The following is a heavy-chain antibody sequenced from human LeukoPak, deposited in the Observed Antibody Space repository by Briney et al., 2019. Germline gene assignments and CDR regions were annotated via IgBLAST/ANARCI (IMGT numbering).Heavy chain of an antibody. J-gene: IGHJ2*01. CDR1: GFTFSSYG. D-gene: IGHD3-22*01. CDR3: AGSDTIGYLPREWDYWYFDL. CDR2: IRYDGSNK. V-gene: IGHV3-30*02. Sequence: GGSLRLSCAASGFTFSSYGMHWVRQAPGKGLEWVAFIRYDGSNKYCADPVKGRFTITRDNSKNTLYLQMNSLRAEDTAVYYCAGSDTIGYLPREWDYWYFDLWGRGTLVTVSS.